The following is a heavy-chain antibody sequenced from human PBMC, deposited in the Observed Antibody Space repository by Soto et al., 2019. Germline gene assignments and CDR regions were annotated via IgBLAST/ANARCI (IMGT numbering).Heavy chain of an antibody. J-gene: IGHJ4*02. CDR1: GFTFSSYW. V-gene: IGHV3-7*01. Sequence: LRLSCAASGFTFSSYWMSWVRQAPGKGLEWVANIKQDGSEKYYVDSVKGRFTISRDNAKNSLYPQMNSLRAEDTAVYYCARAYYDSSGYYWRSYYFDYWGQGTLVTVSS. D-gene: IGHD3-22*01. CDR3: ARAYYDSSGYYWRSYYFDY. CDR2: IKQDGSEK.